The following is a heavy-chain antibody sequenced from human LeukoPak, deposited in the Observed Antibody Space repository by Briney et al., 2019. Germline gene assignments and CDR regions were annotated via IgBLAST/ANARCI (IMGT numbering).Heavy chain of an antibody. V-gene: IGHV1-2*02. CDR1: GYTFTSYG. CDR3: ARGPGGGYDWLGH. CDR2: SNPSSGGT. D-gene: IGHD5-12*01. J-gene: IGHJ4*02. Sequence: GASVKVSCKASGYTFTSYGITWVRQAPGQGLEWMGWSNPSSGGTNYAQKFQGRVTMTRDTSISTAYMELSRLRSDDTAVYYCARGPGGGYDWLGHWGQGTLVTVSS.